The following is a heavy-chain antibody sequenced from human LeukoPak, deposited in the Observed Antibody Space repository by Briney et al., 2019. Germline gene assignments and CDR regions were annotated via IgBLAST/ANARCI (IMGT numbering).Heavy chain of an antibody. CDR2: ISGSGGST. CDR3: TRPSYGFLPDY. J-gene: IGHJ4*02. Sequence: PGGSLRLSCAASGFTFSSYAMSWVRQAPGKGVEWVSAISGSGGSTYYADSVKGRFTISRDNSKNTLYLQMNSLKTEDTAVYYCTRPSYGFLPDYWGQGTLVTVSS. D-gene: IGHD5-18*01. V-gene: IGHV3-23*01. CDR1: GFTFSSYA.